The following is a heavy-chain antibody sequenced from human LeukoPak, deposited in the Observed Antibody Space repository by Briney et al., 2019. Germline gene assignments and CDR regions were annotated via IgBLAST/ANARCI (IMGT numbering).Heavy chain of an antibody. CDR1: GGSFSGYY. V-gene: IGHV4-34*01. Sequence: PSETLSLTCAVYGGSFSGYYWSWIRQPPGKGLEWIGEINHSGSTNYNPSLKSRVTISVDTSKNQFSLKLSSVTAADTAVYYCARGILYYDILTGYLTPYYYCGMDVWGQGTTVTVSS. CDR3: ARGILYYDILTGYLTPYYYCGMDV. CDR2: INHSGST. J-gene: IGHJ6*02. D-gene: IGHD3-9*01.